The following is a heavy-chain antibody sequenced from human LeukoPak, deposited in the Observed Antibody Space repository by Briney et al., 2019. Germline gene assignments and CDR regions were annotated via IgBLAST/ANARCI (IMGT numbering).Heavy chain of an antibody. CDR3: ARDSIVGSKFRAFDI. Sequence: TSETLSLTCTVSGGSISSYYWSWIRQPPGKGLEWIGYIYYSGSTNYNPSLKSRVTISVDTSKNQFSLKLSSVTAADTAVYYCARDSIVGSKFRAFDIWGQGTMVTASS. J-gene: IGHJ3*02. V-gene: IGHV4-59*01. CDR1: GGSISSYY. CDR2: IYYSGST. D-gene: IGHD3-16*02.